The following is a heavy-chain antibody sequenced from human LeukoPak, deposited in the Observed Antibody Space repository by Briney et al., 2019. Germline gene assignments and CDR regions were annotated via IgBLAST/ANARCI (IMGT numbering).Heavy chain of an antibody. D-gene: IGHD5-18*01. J-gene: IGHJ4*02. CDR3: ARDKVTAPGPYQSDY. CDR2: ISSSGSYI. Sequence: GGSLRLSCAASGFTFSSYSMNWVRQAPGKGLEWVSSISSSGSYIYYADSVKGRFTISRDNAKNSLYLQMNSLRAEDTAVYYCARDKVTAPGPYQSDYWGQGTLVTVSS. V-gene: IGHV3-21*01. CDR1: GFTFSSYS.